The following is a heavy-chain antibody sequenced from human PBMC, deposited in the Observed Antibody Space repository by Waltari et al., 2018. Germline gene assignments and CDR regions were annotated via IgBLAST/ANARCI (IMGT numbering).Heavy chain of an antibody. CDR2: IYYSGST. V-gene: IGHV4-59*08. Sequence: QVQLQESGPGLVKPSETLSLTCTVSGGSIRSYYWSWLRHPPGKGLEWIGYIYYSGSTNYNPSLKSRVTISVDTSKNQFSLKLSSVTAADTAVYYCAGTTTVVTPDWYFDLWGRGTLVTVSS. D-gene: IGHD4-17*01. CDR1: GGSIRSYY. J-gene: IGHJ2*01. CDR3: AGTTTVVTPDWYFDL.